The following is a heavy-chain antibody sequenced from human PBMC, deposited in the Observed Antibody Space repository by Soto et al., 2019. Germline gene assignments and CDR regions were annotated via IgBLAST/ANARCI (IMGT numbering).Heavy chain of an antibody. CDR3: AKGIYSAYAKGANDI. V-gene: IGHV3-23*01. Sequence: EVQLLESGGGLVQPGGSLRLSCAASGFTLRSYGMSWVRQAPGKGLEWVSAISGSGGNTFYADSVRGRFTISRDNSKYTLYVQMNSLRAEDTALYYCAKGIYSAYAKGANDIWGQGTMVTVSS. J-gene: IGHJ3*02. D-gene: IGHD5-12*01. CDR1: GFTLRSYG. CDR2: ISGSGGNT.